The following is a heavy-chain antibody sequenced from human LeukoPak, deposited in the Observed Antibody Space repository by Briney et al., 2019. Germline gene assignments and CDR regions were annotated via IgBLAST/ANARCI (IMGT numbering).Heavy chain of an antibody. Sequence: GGSLRLSCAASGFTSSSYGMTWVRQAPGKGLEWVSAISGSGGSSYYADSVKGRFTISRENSKNTVHLQMNSLRAEDTAVYYCAKAATVTTWWFDYWGQGTLVTVSS. D-gene: IGHD4-17*01. CDR1: GFTSSSYG. CDR2: ISGSGGSS. CDR3: AKAATVTTWWFDY. V-gene: IGHV3-23*01. J-gene: IGHJ4*02.